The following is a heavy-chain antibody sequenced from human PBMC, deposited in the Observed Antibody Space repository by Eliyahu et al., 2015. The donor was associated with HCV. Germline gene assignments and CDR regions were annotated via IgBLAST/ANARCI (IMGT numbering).Heavy chain of an antibody. J-gene: IGHJ6*02. Sequence: EVQLVEPGGGLVQPGGSLRLSCAASGFTLSSYWMHWVRQAPGKGLVWVSRINSDGSSTSYAGSVKGRFTISRDNAKSTLYLQMNSLRAEDTAVYFCARGNYYGMDVWGQGTTVTVSS. CDR2: INSDGSST. CDR1: GFTLSSYW. V-gene: IGHV3-74*01. CDR3: ARGNYYGMDV.